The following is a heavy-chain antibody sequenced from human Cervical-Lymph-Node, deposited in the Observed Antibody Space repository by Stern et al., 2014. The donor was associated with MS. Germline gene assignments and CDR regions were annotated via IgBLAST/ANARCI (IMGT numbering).Heavy chain of an antibody. J-gene: IGHJ6*02. CDR2: LDWDDEK. CDR1: GFSLNSPGMC. V-gene: IGHV2-70*15. D-gene: IGHD2-2*01. CDR3: ARLEVPTSPGFHYYYYAMDV. Sequence: QVTLKESGPALVKPTQTLTLTCTFSGFSLNSPGMCVSWIRQPPGKALEWLARLDWDDEKYYSTSLKTRLAVSKDTSKNQVVLRMTNMDPADTATYYCARLEVPTSPGFHYYYYAMDVWGQGTTVTVSS.